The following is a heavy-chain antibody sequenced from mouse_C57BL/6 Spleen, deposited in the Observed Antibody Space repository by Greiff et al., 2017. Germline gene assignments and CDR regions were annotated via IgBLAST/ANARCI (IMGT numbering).Heavy chain of an antibody. D-gene: IGHD2-2*01. CDR3: ARPGYRHWYFDV. CDR1: GYAFSSSW. J-gene: IGHJ1*03. V-gene: IGHV1-82*01. CDR2: IYPGDGDT. Sequence: QVQLQQSGPELVKPGASVKISCKASGYAFSSSWMNWVKQRPGKGLEWIGRIYPGDGDTNYNGKFKGKATLTADKSSSTAYMQLSSLTSEDSAVYFCARPGYRHWYFDVWGTGTTVTVSS.